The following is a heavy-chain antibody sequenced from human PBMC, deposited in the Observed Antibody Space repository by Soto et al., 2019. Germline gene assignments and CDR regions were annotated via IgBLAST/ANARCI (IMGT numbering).Heavy chain of an antibody. Sequence: QVQLVQSGAEVKKPGASVRVSCKASGYTFTSYGISWVRQAPGQGLEWMGWISAYNGNTYYAQKLQGRVTMTTDTATSTGYRGLRGLRSDDTTVYYCAGDGNYSSLGIDAFDIWGQGRMVTVSS. D-gene: IGHD6-6*01. J-gene: IGHJ3*02. CDR1: GYTFTSYG. CDR2: ISAYNGNT. V-gene: IGHV1-18*01. CDR3: AGDGNYSSLGIDAFDI.